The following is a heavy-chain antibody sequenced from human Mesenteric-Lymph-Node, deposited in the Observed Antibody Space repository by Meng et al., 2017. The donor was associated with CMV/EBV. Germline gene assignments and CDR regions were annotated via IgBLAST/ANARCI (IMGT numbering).Heavy chain of an antibody. Sequence: GESLKISCAASGFTFSSYGMHWVRQAPGKGLEWVSAISGTGDNTDYADSVKGRFTISRANSKNTLFLQMNSLRAEDTAVYYCVKDSSGYYYNWFDPWGQGTLVTVSS. CDR3: VKDSSGYYYNWFDP. CDR2: ISGTGDNT. D-gene: IGHD3-22*01. V-gene: IGHV3-23*01. CDR1: GFTFSSYG. J-gene: IGHJ5*02.